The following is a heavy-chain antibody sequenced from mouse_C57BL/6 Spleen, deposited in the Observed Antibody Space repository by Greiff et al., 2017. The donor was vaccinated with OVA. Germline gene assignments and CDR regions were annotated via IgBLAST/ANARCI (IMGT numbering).Heavy chain of an antibody. J-gene: IGHJ2*01. D-gene: IGHD2-3*01. CDR3: ARRYDGYPFDY. Sequence: QVQLKQPGAELVRPGSSVKLSCKASGYTFTSYWMDWVKQRPGQGLEWIGNIYPSDSETHYNQKFKDKATLTVDKSSSTAYMQLSSLTSEDSAVYYCARRYDGYPFDYWGQGTTLTVSS. V-gene: IGHV1-61*01. CDR2: IYPSDSET. CDR1: GYTFTSYW.